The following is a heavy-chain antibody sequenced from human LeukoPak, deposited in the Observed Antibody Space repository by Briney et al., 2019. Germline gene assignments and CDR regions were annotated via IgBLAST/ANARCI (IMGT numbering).Heavy chain of an antibody. CDR3: ARGSELAYCGGDCYRGRDYYGMDV. CDR1: GYTFTGYY. J-gene: IGHJ6*02. V-gene: IGHV1-2*02. CDR2: INPNSGGT. D-gene: IGHD2-21*02. Sequence: ASAKVSCKASGYTFTGYYMHWVRQAPGQGLEWMGWINPNSGGTNYAQKFQGRVTMTRDTSISTAYMELSRLRSDDTAVYYCARGSELAYCGGDCYRGRDYYGMDVWGQGTTVTVSS.